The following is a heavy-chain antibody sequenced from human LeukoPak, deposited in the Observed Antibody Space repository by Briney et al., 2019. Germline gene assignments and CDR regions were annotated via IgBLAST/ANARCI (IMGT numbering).Heavy chain of an antibody. CDR3: AKALGYRYGPNDAFDI. Sequence: PGGSLRLSCAASGFTFNNYAMSWVRQAPGKGLEWVSGIRAAGDSTDYANSVQGRFTISRDNSKNTLYLQMNSLRAEDTAVYYCAKALGYRYGPNDAFDIWGQGTMVTVSS. J-gene: IGHJ3*02. CDR2: IRAAGDST. V-gene: IGHV3-23*01. CDR1: GFTFNNYA. D-gene: IGHD5-18*01.